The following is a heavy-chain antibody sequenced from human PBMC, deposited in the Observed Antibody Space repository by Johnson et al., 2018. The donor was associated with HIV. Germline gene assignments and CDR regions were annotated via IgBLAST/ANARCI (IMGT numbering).Heavy chain of an antibody. CDR1: GFTFSSYP. D-gene: IGHD6-13*01. J-gene: IGHJ3*02. V-gene: IGHV3-30*04. CDR3: ARSLAAAGLYDAFDI. Sequence: QVQLVESGGGAVQPGRSLRLSCAASGFTFSSYPMHWVRQAPGKGLEWVAVISSDGSNNYYADSVKGRFTISRDNSKNSLYLQMNSLRAEDTAVYYCARSLAAAGLYDAFDIWGQGTMVTVSS. CDR2: ISSDGSNN.